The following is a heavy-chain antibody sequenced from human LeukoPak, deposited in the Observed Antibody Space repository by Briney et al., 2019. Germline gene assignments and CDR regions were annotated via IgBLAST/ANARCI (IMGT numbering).Heavy chain of an antibody. J-gene: IGHJ4*02. CDR3: ARDHNYAFDN. V-gene: IGHV3-48*01. CDR2: IGIESGNT. Sequence: GGSLRLPCTSSGFPFIEYSMNWVRQAPGKGLELVSYIGIESGNTKYADSVRGRFTISADKARNSLYLQMNSLRVEDTAVYYCARDHNYAFDNWGQGTLVSVSS. CDR1: GFPFIEYS. D-gene: IGHD1-1*01.